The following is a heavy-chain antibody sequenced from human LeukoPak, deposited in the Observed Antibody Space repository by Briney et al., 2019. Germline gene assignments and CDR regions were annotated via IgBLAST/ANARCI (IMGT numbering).Heavy chain of an antibody. CDR2: IYYSGST. V-gene: IGHV4-31*03. J-gene: IGHJ6*02. D-gene: IGHD6-19*01. CDR1: GGSISSGGYY. CDR3: ARDQPAVAGTTTGMDV. Sequence: SETLSLTCTVSGGSISSGGYYWSWIRQHPGKGLEWIGYIYYSGSTYYNPSLKSRVTISVDTSKNQFSLKLSSVTAADTAVYYCARDQPAVAGTTTGMDVWGQGTTVTVSS.